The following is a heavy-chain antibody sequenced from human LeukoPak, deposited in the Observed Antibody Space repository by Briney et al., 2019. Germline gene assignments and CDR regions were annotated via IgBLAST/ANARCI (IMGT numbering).Heavy chain of an antibody. J-gene: IGHJ5*02. CDR2: IHASGST. V-gene: IGHV4-4*07. CDR3: ARGDRAVAGAWGWFDP. D-gene: IGHD6-19*01. CDR1: TGSISSYY. Sequence: SETLSLTCTVSTGSISSYYWSWIRQPAGKGLEWIGRIHASGSTNYNPSLKSRVTMSVDTPKNQFSLKLSSVTVADTAIYFCARGDRAVAGAWGWFDPWGQGTLVTVSS.